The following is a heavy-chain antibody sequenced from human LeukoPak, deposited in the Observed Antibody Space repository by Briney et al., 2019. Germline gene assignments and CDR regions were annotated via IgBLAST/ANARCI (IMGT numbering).Heavy chain of an antibody. J-gene: IGHJ6*02. CDR2: INPDSSAT. V-gene: IGHV1-2*02. CDR1: GYDFTAYK. D-gene: IGHD2-15*01. CDR3: ARDALYYGLDV. Sequence: ASVKVSCKASGYDFTAYKIHWVRLTPGQGLEWMGWINPDSSATYLSQKFQARFTMTRDASINTIYMELSSLKSDDTAVYYCARDALYYGLDVWGLGTTVSVSS.